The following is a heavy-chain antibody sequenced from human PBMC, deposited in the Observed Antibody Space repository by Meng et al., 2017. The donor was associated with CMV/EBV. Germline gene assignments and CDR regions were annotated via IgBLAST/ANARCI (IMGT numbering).Heavy chain of an antibody. CDR2: IYSGGST. CDR3: ARDSGWGYSYGSNWYFDL. V-gene: IGHV3-66*02. D-gene: IGHD5-18*01. Sequence: CTVSSNYMSWVSQAPGKGLEWVSVIYSGGSTYYADSVKGRFTISRDNSKNTLYLQMNSLRAEDTAVYYCARDSGWGYSYGSNWYFDLWGRGTLVTVSS. J-gene: IGHJ2*01. CDR1: CTVSSNY.